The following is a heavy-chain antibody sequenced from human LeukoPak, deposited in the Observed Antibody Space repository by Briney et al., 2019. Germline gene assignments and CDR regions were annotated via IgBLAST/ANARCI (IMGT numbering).Heavy chain of an antibody. CDR3: ARLWGAYDAFDI. CDR2: IIPIFGTA. CDR1: GGTFSSYA. D-gene: IGHD7-27*01. V-gene: IGHV1-69*05. J-gene: IGHJ3*02. Sequence: ASVKVSCKASGGTFSSYAISWVRQAPGQGLEWMGGIIPIFGTANYARKFQGRVTITTDESTSTAYMELSSLRSEDTAVYYCARLWGAYDAFDIWGQGTMVTVSS.